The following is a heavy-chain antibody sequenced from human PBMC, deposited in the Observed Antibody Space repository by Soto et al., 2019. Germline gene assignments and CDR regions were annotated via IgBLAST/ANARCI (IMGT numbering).Heavy chain of an antibody. CDR1: GYTFTSYG. V-gene: IGHV1-18*01. Sequence: QVPLVQSGAEVKQPGASVKVSCKASGYTFTSYGISWVRQAPGQGLEWMGWISAYNGNTNYAQKLQGRVTMTTDTSTSTAYMELRSLRSDDTAVYYCARGSTGSKWVYYYGMDVWGQGTTVTVSS. J-gene: IGHJ6*02. D-gene: IGHD3-9*01. CDR3: ARGSTGSKWVYYYGMDV. CDR2: ISAYNGNT.